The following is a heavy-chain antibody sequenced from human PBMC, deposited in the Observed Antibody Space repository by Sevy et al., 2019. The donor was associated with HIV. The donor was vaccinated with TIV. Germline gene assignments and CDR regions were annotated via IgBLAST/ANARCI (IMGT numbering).Heavy chain of an antibody. CDR2: LSFGCGEI. J-gene: IGHJ4*02. Sequence: GGSLRLSCAASGFTFSKYSMSWVRRPPGKGLEWVSTLSFGCGEINHADSVKGRFTISRDNSKNSLYLQMNNLRAEDTAAYYCAREGCTKPHDYWGQGTLVTVSS. CDR3: AREGCTKPHDY. CDR1: GFTFSKYS. D-gene: IGHD2-8*01. V-gene: IGHV3-23*01.